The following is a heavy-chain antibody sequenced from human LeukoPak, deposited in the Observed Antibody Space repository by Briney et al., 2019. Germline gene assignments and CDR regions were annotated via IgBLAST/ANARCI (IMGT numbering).Heavy chain of an antibody. CDR3: ANSHYTVRLGFDY. CDR2: IKQDGSEK. J-gene: IGHJ4*02. Sequence: GGSLRLSCAASGFTFSSYWMSWVRQAPGKGLEWVANIKQDGSEKYYVDSVKGRFTISRDNAKNSLYLQMNSLRAEDTAVYYCANSHYTVRLGFDYWGQGTLVTVSS. D-gene: IGHD4-11*01. V-gene: IGHV3-7*01. CDR1: GFTFSSYW.